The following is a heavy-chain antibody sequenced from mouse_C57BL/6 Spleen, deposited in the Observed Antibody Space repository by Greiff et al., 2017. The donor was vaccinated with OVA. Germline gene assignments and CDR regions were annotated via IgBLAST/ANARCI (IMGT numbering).Heavy chain of an antibody. CDR2: INPNNGGT. CDR1: GYTFTDYN. CDR3: ARRERYSNYEAWFAY. D-gene: IGHD2-5*01. Sequence: VQLQQSGPELVKPGASVKIPCKASGYTFTDYNMDWVKQSHGKSLEWIGDINPNNGGTIYNQKFKGKATLTVDKSSSTAYMELRSLTSEDTAVYYCARRERYSNYEAWFAYWGQGTLVTVSA. J-gene: IGHJ3*01. V-gene: IGHV1-18*01.